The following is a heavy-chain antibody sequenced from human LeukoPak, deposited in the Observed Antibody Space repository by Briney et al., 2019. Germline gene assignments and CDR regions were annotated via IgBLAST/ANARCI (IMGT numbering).Heavy chain of an antibody. D-gene: IGHD6-13*01. CDR1: GFTFSDYY. V-gene: IGHV3-11*01. CDR3: ARKTYSSSWYEIAPVDYFDY. CDR2: ISSSGSTI. Sequence: GGSLRLSCAASGFTFSDYYMSWIRQAPGKGLEWVSYISSSGSTIYYADSVKGRFTISRDNAKNSLYLQMNSLRAEDTAVYYCARKTYSSSWYEIAPVDYFDYWGQGTLVTVSS. J-gene: IGHJ4*02.